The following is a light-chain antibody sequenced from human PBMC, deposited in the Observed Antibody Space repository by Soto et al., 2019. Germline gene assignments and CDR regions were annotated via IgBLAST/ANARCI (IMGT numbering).Light chain of an antibody. J-gene: IGLJ1*01. CDR1: SSDVGGYTY. Sequence: QSALTQPASVSGSPGQSIAISCTGTSSDVGGYTYVSWYQQHPDKAPKLMIFDVSNRPSGVSNRFSGSKSGNTASLTISGLQADDEADYYCSSYTISSTYVFGTGTQLTVL. CDR3: SSYTISSTYV. CDR2: DVS. V-gene: IGLV2-14*01.